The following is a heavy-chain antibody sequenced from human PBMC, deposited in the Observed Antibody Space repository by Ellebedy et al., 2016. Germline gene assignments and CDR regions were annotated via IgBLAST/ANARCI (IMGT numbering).Heavy chain of an antibody. Sequence: GESLKISXAVSGLPFSTFFMSWVRQAPGKGLEWVATISANADKRDLADSVQGRFTVSRDNLRNTLHLQMSNLRGEDTAVYYCRQGHYADYWGQGTLVTVSS. CDR1: GLPFSTFF. CDR2: ISANADKR. V-gene: IGHV3-23*01. J-gene: IGHJ4*02. D-gene: IGHD2-2*01. CDR3: RQGHYADY.